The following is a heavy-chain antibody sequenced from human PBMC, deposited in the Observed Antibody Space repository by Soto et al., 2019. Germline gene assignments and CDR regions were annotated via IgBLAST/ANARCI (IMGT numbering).Heavy chain of an antibody. V-gene: IGHV3-33*01. CDR2: IWYDGSNK. Sequence: QVQLVESGGGVVQPGRSLRLSCAASGFTFSSYGMQWVRQAPGKGLEWVAVIWYDGSNKYYADSVKGRFTISRDNSKNTLYLQMNSLRAEDTAVYYCARDLRGDYVVMDYWGQGTLVTVSS. CDR1: GFTFSSYG. CDR3: ARDLRGDYVVMDY. J-gene: IGHJ4*02. D-gene: IGHD4-17*01.